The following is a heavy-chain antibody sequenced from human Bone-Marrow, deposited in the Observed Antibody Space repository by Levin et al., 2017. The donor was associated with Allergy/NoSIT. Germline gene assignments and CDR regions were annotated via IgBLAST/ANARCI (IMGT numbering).Heavy chain of an antibody. D-gene: IGHD3-16*01. CDR1: EFTFSRYP. V-gene: IGHV3-30*04. Sequence: GGSLRLSCAASEFTFSRYPMHWVRQAPGKGLEWVAVMSHDGNFKSYADSVRGRFTISRDNSENTLYLQMNSMRLEDTGLYYCTRGSGSYPWAVFDHWGLGTLVTVSS. CDR2: MSHDGNFK. J-gene: IGHJ4*02. CDR3: TRGSGSYPWAVFDH.